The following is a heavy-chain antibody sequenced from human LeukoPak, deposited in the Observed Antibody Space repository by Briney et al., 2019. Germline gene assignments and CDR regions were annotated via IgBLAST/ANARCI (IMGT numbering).Heavy chain of an antibody. CDR2: ISHTGGDT. D-gene: IGHD6-6*01. Sequence: PGGSLRLSCAASGFTFRNCAVSWVRQAPGKGLEWVSHISHTGGDTYYADSVKGRFTISRDNSKNTLLLQMNSLRAEDTAIYYCAKGAIQYASSPEAFDIWGQGTTVTVSS. J-gene: IGHJ3*02. CDR3: AKGAIQYASSPEAFDI. CDR1: GFTFRNCA. V-gene: IGHV3-23*01.